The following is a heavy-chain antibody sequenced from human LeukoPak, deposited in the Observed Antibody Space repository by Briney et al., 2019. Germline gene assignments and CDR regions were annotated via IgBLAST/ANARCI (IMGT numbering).Heavy chain of an antibody. D-gene: IGHD1-26*01. J-gene: IGHJ4*02. Sequence: RGSLRLSSTASGFIFCNYAGRGGGPAPGEGRGCVSDLIGNSNNIYYAHSVKGRFTIARANPQKILYLQMSNLRADDTAIYYCAKDQRQSDVGQLGIVVTWGQGTLVTVSS. CDR3: AKDQRQSDVGQLGIVVT. V-gene: IGHV3-23*01. CDR1: GFIFCNYA. CDR2: LIGNSNNI.